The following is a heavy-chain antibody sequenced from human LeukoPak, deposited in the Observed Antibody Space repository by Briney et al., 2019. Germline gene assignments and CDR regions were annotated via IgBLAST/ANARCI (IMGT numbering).Heavy chain of an antibody. V-gene: IGHV4-30-4*08. CDR2: IYYSGST. D-gene: IGHD3-16*02. CDR3: AIESRLRLGELSLGGIDY. J-gene: IGHJ4*02. CDR1: GGSISSGDYY. Sequence: PSETLSLTCTVSGGSISSGDYYWSWIRQPPGKGLEWIGYIYYSGSTYYNPSLKSRVTISVDTSKNQFSLKLSSVTAADTAVYYCAIESRLRLGELSLGGIDYWGQGTLVTVSS.